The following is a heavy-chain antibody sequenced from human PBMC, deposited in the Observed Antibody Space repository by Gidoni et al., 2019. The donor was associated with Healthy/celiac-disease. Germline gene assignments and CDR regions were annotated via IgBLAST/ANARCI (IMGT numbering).Heavy chain of an antibody. CDR3: TTDHIITIFGVVIKGTDY. D-gene: IGHD3-3*01. J-gene: IGHJ4*02. Sequence: EVQLVESGGGLVKPGGSLRLSCAASGFTLSNDWMSWVRQAPGKGLEWVGRIKSKTDGGTTDYAAPVKGRFTISRDDSKNTLYLQMNSLKTEDTAVYYCTTDHIITIFGVVIKGTDYWGQGTLVTVSS. CDR2: IKSKTDGGTT. V-gene: IGHV3-15*01. CDR1: GFTLSNDW.